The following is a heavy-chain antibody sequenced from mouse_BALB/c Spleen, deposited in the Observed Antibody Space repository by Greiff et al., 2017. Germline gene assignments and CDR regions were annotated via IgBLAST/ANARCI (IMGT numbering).Heavy chain of an antibody. CDR3: TRGKFITTERGYFDV. CDR1: GFTFSSYT. CDR2: ISSGGSYT. V-gene: IGHV5-6-4*01. Sequence: EVQVVESGGGLVKPGGSLKLSCAASGFTFSSYTMSWVRQTPEKRLEWVATISSGGSYTYYPDSVKGRFTISRDNAKNTLYLQMSSLKSEDTAMYYCTRGKFITTERGYFDVWGAGTTVTVSS. J-gene: IGHJ1*01. D-gene: IGHD1-2*01.